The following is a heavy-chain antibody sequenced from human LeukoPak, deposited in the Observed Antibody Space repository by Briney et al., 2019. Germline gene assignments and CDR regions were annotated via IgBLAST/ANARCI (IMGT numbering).Heavy chain of an antibody. Sequence: PGGSLRLSCAASGFTFSNARMSWVRQAPGKGLEWVGRIKSKTDGGTTDYAAPVKGRFTMSRDDSKDTLYLQMNSLKTDDTAVYYCATVGYGSGGNLFGDYFDYWGQGTLVSVSS. V-gene: IGHV3-15*01. CDR1: GFTFSNAR. D-gene: IGHD3-10*01. CDR2: IKSKTDGGTT. CDR3: ATVGYGSGGNLFGDYFDY. J-gene: IGHJ4*02.